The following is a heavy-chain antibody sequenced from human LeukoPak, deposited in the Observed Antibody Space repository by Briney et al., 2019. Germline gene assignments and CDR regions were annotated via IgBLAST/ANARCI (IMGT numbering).Heavy chain of an antibody. D-gene: IGHD3-10*01. CDR3: ARCSAHYYGSGSYPDY. CDR1: GYTFTSYY. Sequence: ASVKVSCKASGYTFTSYYMHWVRQAPGQGLEWMGIINPSGGSTSYAQKFQGRVTMTRDMSTSTVYMELSSLRSEDTAVYYCARCSAHYYGSGSYPDYWGQGTLVTVSP. J-gene: IGHJ4*02. CDR2: INPSGGST. V-gene: IGHV1-46*01.